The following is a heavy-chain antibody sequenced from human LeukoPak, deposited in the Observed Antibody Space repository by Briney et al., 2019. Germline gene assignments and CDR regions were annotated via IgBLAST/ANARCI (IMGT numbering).Heavy chain of an antibody. D-gene: IGHD5-12*01. J-gene: IGHJ5*02. CDR3: ARDPRPAYRGYDWSNWFDP. CDR1: GDSVSSNSAA. V-gene: IGHV6-1*01. CDR2: TYYRSKWYN. Sequence: SQTLSLTCAISGDSVSSNSAAWNWIRQSPSRGLEWLGRTYYRSKWYNDYAVSVKSRITINPDTSKNQFSLHLNSVTPEDTAVYYCARDPRPAYRGYDWSNWFDPWGQGTLVTVSS.